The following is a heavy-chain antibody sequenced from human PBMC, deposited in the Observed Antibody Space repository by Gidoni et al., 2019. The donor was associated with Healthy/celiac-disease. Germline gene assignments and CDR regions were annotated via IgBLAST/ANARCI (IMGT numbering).Heavy chain of an antibody. D-gene: IGHD1-20*01. J-gene: IGHJ4*02. V-gene: IGHV6-1*01. CDR1: GDSVSSTSAA. Sequence: QVQLQQSGPGLVKPSQTLSLTCAISGDSVSSTSAAWNWIRQSPSRGLEWLGRTYYRSKWYNDYAVSVKSRITINPDTSKNQFSLQLNSVTPEDTAVYYCARCNWNDYESLYYFDYWGQGTLVTVSS. CDR3: ARCNWNDYESLYYFDY. CDR2: TYYRSKWYN.